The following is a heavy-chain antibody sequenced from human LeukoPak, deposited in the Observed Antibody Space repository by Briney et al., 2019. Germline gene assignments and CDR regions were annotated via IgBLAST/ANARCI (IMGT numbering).Heavy chain of an antibody. CDR3: ARDRRGQKYYYGSDPPLYYFDY. Sequence: ASVKVSCKASGYTFTSYGITWVRQAPGQGLEWMGWISAYNGNRNSSQKLQGRVTMATDTSTSTAYMELRSLRSDDTAVYYCARDRRGQKYYYGSDPPLYYFDYWGQGTLVTVSS. D-gene: IGHD3-10*01. CDR2: ISAYNGNR. V-gene: IGHV1-18*01. CDR1: GYTFTSYG. J-gene: IGHJ4*02.